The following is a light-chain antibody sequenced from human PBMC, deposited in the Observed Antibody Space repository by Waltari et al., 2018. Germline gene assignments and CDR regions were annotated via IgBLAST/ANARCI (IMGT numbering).Light chain of an antibody. V-gene: IGLV1-40*01. CDR1: NSNIGARHD. CDR2: RDN. Sequence: QSVLTQPPSVSGAPGQRVTISCTGGNSNIGARHDVHWYQQVPGEAPRLLIYRDNNRPSGVPDRFSGSKSGTSASLAITGLQPEDEADYYCQSYDSSLSGVLFGGGTKLTVL. CDR3: QSYDSSLSGVL. J-gene: IGLJ3*02.